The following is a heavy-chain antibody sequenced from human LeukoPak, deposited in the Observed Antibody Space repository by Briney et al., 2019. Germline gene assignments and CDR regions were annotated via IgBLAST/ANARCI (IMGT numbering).Heavy chain of an antibody. CDR1: GYTFTSYG. V-gene: IGHV1-18*01. CDR3: ARDVIPYSYGLGWFDP. D-gene: IGHD5-18*01. J-gene: IGHJ5*02. CDR2: ISAYNGNT. Sequence: ASVKVSCKASGYTFTSYGISWVRQAPGQGVEWVGWISAYNGNTNYAQKLQGRVTMSTDTSTSTAYMELRSLRSDDTAVYYCARDVIPYSYGLGWFDPWGQGTLVTVSS.